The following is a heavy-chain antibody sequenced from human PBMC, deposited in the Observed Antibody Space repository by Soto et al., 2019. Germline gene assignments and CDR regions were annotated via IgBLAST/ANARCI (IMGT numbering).Heavy chain of an antibody. CDR1: GFTVSSNY. V-gene: IGHV3-53*04. CDR2: IYSGGST. CDR3: ARAAPSSSSPPLFDY. D-gene: IGHD6-6*01. J-gene: IGHJ4*02. Sequence: GGSLRLSCAASGFTVSSNYMSWVRQAPGKGLEWVSVIYSGGSTYYADSVKGRFTISRHNSKNTLYLQMNSLRAEDTAVYYCARAAPSSSSPPLFDYWGQGTLVTVSS.